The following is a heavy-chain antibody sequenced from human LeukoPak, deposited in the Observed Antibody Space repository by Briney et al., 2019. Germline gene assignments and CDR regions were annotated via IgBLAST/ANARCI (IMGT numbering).Heavy chain of an antibody. CDR3: ARDLYDHDSSGYYEF. J-gene: IGHJ4*02. V-gene: IGHV4-59*01. CDR1: GGSISGYY. D-gene: IGHD3-22*01. Sequence: SETLSLTCTVSGGSISGYYWSWIRQPPGRALEWIGYIYESGSTDYNPSLKSRVTISRDTSKNQVSLKLTSVTTADTAVYYCARDLYDHDSSGYYEFWGQGTLVTVSS. CDR2: IYESGST.